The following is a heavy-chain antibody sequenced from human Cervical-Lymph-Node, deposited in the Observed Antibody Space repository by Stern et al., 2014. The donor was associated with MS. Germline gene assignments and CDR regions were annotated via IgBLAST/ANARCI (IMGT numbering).Heavy chain of an antibody. J-gene: IGHJ4*02. CDR3: ARAFDLLTCYFPV. CDR1: GFTFSSYA. V-gene: IGHV3-30-3*01. D-gene: IGHD3-9*01. Sequence: VQLVESGGGLVQPGRSLRLSCAASGFTFSSYAMHWVRQAPGKGLEWVAAISFAGAPTYNADSVKGRFTISRDNSKNTLFLQMNSLRAEDTAVYYCARAFDLLTCYFPVWGQGTLVTVSS. CDR2: ISFAGAPT.